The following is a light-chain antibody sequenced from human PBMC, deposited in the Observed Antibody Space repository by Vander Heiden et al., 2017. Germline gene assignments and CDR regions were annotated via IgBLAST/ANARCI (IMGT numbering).Light chain of an antibody. J-gene: IGLJ2*01. V-gene: IGLV2-14*01. CDR3: SSYTSSSTLV. CDR2: EGS. Sequence: QSALTQPASVSGSPGPSITISCPGTRSDVGGYNYFSWYQQHPGKPHKLMIYEGSKRPAGVSKRFSGSKSGNTASLTISVLQAEDDADYYCSSYTSSSTLVFGGGTKRTVL. CDR1: RSDVGGYNY.